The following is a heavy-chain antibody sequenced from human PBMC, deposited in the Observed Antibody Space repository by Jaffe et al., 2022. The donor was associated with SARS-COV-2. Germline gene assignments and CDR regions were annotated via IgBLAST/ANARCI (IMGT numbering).Heavy chain of an antibody. CDR3: ASYKLVDSSGRPLNYYYYGMDV. Sequence: QVQLVQSGAEVKKPGASVKVSCKASGYTFTSYGISWVRQAPGQGLEWMGWISAYNGNTNYAQKLQGRVTMTTDTSTSTAYMELRSLRSDDTAVYYCASYKLVDSSGRPLNYYYYGMDVWGQGTTVTVSS. D-gene: IGHD6-19*01. V-gene: IGHV1-18*01. CDR2: ISAYNGNT. J-gene: IGHJ6*02. CDR1: GYTFTSYG.